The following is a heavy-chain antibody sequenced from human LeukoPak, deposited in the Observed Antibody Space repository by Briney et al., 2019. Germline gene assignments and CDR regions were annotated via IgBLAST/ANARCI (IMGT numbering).Heavy chain of an antibody. CDR3: ARVELTIAAAGTYGFWNYYYYYMDV. CDR2: ISSSSSTI. CDR1: GFTFSSYS. Sequence: GGPLRLSCAASGFTFSSYSMNWVRQAPGKGLEWVSYISSSSSTIYYADSVKGRFTISRDNAKNSLYLQMNSLRAEDTAVYYCARVELTIAAAGTYGFWNYYYYYMDVWGKGTTVTVSS. V-gene: IGHV3-48*01. J-gene: IGHJ6*03. D-gene: IGHD6-13*01.